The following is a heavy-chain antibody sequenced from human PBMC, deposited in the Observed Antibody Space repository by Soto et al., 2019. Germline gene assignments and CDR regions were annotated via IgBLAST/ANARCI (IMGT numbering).Heavy chain of an antibody. J-gene: IGHJ6*02. Sequence: SQTLSLTCASSGDSVSSNSAAWNWIRQSPSRGLEWLGRTYYRSKWYNDYAVSVKSRITINPDTSKNQFSLQLNSVTPEDTAVYYCARAGDSGRYYYYGMDVWGQGTTLTVSS. D-gene: IGHD5-12*01. CDR2: TYYRSKWYN. CDR1: GDSVSSNSAA. CDR3: ARAGDSGRYYYYGMDV. V-gene: IGHV6-1*01.